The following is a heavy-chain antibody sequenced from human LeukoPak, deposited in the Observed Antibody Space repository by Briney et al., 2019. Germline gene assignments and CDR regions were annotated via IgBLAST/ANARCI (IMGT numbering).Heavy chain of an antibody. J-gene: IGHJ5*02. CDR3: ARDDSRTGGFDP. CDR1: GYTFTSYD. V-gene: IGHV1-8*01. Sequence: ASVKVSCKASGYTFTSYDTNWVRQATGQGLEWMGWMNPNSGNTGYAQKFQGRVTMTRNTSISTAYMELSSLRSEDTAVYYCARDDSRTGGFDPWGQGTLVTVSS. D-gene: IGHD3-22*01. CDR2: MNPNSGNT.